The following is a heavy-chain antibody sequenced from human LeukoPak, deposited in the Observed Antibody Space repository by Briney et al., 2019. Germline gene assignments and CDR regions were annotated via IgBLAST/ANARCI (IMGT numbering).Heavy chain of an antibody. J-gene: IGHJ6*03. V-gene: IGHV3-21*01. CDR2: ISAVSTYI. Sequence: GGSLRLSCAASGFTFSSYTIHWVRQAPGKGLEWVSSISAVSTYIYYADSVKGRFTISRDNVEKAAYLELSGLTAHDTAIYYCARGGIAGRPVYYYYMDVWDKGTTVTVSS. CDR1: GFTFSSYT. D-gene: IGHD6-6*01. CDR3: ARGGIAGRPVYYYYMDV.